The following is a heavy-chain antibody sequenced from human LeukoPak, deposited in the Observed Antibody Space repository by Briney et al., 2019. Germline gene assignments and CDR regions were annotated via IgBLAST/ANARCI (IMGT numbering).Heavy chain of an antibody. Sequence: PSETLSLTCIVSGDSISSNSYYWGWIRQPPGKGLEWIGSMYYSGSTYYNPSLKSRVTILIDTSKNKFSLQLSSVTAADTAVYYCARKRIGAFDIWGQGTMVTVSS. J-gene: IGHJ3*02. CDR2: MYYSGST. CDR1: GDSISSNSYY. D-gene: IGHD2-15*01. CDR3: ARKRIGAFDI. V-gene: IGHV4-39*07.